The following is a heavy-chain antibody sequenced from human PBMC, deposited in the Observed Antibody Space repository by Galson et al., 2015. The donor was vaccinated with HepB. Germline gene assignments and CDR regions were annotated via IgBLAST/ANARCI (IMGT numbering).Heavy chain of an antibody. D-gene: IGHD3-10*01. CDR3: ARPTDPSSWFGAFNY. Sequence: SVKVSCKASGDTFNNFAISWVRQAPGQGQEWMGAIIPLFRTANYAQRFQDRVTITADESTSTAYLALSNLTFDDAAIYYCARPTDPSSWFGAFNYWGQGTPVTVSS. V-gene: IGHV1-69*13. J-gene: IGHJ4*02. CDR2: IIPLFRTA. CDR1: GDTFNNFA.